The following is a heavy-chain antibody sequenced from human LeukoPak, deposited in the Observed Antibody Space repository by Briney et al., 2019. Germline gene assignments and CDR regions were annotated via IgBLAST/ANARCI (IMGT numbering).Heavy chain of an antibody. CDR2: IYSSGST. CDR1: GGSISSYY. CDR3: ARVESSGSYYGIDY. J-gene: IGHJ4*02. V-gene: IGHV4-59*01. Sequence: SETLSLTCTVSGGSISSYYWSWIRQPPGKGLEWIGNIYSSGSTNYNPALESRVTISIDTSKNQFSLKLSSVTAADTAVYYCARVESSGSYYGIDYWGQGTLVTVSS. D-gene: IGHD3-10*01.